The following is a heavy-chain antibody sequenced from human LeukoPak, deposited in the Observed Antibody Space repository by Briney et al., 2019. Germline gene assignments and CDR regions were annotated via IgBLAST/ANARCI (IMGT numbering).Heavy chain of an antibody. CDR2: IYYSGST. V-gene: IGHV4-59*08. D-gene: IGHD3-22*01. J-gene: IGHJ3*02. CDR3: ARREANYYDSSGYQTAFDI. CDR1: AGSISSYY. Sequence: SETLSLTCTVSAGSISSYYWSLIRQPPGKGLEWIGYIYYSGSTNYNPSLKSRVTISVDTSKNQFSLKLSSVTAADTAVYYCARREANYYDSSGYQTAFDIWGQGTMVTVSS.